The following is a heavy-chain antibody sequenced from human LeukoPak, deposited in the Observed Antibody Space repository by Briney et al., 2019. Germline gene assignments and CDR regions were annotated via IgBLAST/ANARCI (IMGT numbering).Heavy chain of an antibody. D-gene: IGHD3-3*01. CDR2: INHSGST. CDR1: GGSFSGYY. J-gene: IGHJ4*02. V-gene: IGHV4-34*01. CDR3: ARRPRDWITIFGVATPFDY. Sequence: SETLSLTCAVYGGSFSGYYWSWIRQPPGKGPEWIGEINHSGSTNYNPSLKSRVTISVDTSKNQFSLKLSSVTAADTAVYYCARRPRDWITIFGVATPFDYWGQGTLVTVSS.